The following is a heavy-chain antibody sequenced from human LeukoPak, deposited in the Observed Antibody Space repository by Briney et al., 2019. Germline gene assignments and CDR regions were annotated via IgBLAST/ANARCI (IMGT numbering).Heavy chain of an antibody. D-gene: IGHD3-22*01. CDR3: ARYSSGYYYYYYGMDV. CDR2: IYYTGST. Sequence: PSETLSLTCTVSGGSISSHYWTWIRQPPGKGLEWIGFIYYTGSTNYNPSLKSRVTISIDTSKNQFSLKLSSVTAADTAVYYCARYSSGYYYYYYGMDVWGQGTTVTVSS. J-gene: IGHJ6*02. CDR1: GGSISSHY. V-gene: IGHV4-59*11.